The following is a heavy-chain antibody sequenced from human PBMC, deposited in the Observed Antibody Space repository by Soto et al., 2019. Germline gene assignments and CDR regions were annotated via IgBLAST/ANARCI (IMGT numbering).Heavy chain of an antibody. J-gene: IGHJ4*02. CDR1: GGSISSYY. CDR3: ARAKVATTDLDY. D-gene: IGHD5-12*01. Sequence: PSETLSLTCTVSGGSISSYYWSWIRQPPGKGLERIGYIYYSGSTNYNPSLKSRVTISVDTSKNQFSLKLSSVTAADTAVYYCARAKVATTDLDYWGQGTLVTVYS. V-gene: IGHV4-59*01. CDR2: IYYSGST.